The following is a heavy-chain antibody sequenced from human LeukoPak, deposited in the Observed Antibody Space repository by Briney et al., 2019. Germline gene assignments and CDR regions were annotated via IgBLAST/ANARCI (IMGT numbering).Heavy chain of an antibody. Sequence: GGSLRLSCAASGFTFSSYAMHWVRQAPGKGLEWVAVISYDGSNKYYADSVKGRFTISRDNSKNTLYLQMNSLRAEDTAVYYCARDRAPGIAVAGKLDYWGQGTLVTVSS. CDR1: GFTFSSYA. J-gene: IGHJ4*02. CDR3: ARDRAPGIAVAGKLDY. CDR2: ISYDGSNK. D-gene: IGHD6-19*01. V-gene: IGHV3-30-3*01.